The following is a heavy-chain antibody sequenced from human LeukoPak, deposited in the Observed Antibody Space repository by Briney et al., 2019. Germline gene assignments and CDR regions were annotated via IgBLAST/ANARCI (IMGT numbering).Heavy chain of an antibody. CDR1: GFTFSSYS. J-gene: IGHJ4*02. D-gene: IGHD3-22*01. V-gene: IGHV3-21*01. CDR2: ISSSSSYI. Sequence: TGGSLRLSCAASGFTFSSYSMNWVRQAPGKGLEWVSSISSSSSYIYYADSVKGRFTISRDNAKNSLYLQMNSLRAEDTAVYYCARSSYEDYYDSSGAFDYWGQGTLVTASS. CDR3: ARSSYEDYYDSSGAFDY.